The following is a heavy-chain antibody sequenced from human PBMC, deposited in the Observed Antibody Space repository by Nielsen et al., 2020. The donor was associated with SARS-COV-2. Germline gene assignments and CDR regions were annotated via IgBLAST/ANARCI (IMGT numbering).Heavy chain of an antibody. V-gene: IGHV4-39*01. D-gene: IGHD3-10*01. Sequence: PGKGLEWIGSIYYSGSTYYNPSLKSRVTISVDTSKNQFSLKLSSVTAADTAVYYCARDRFGEFGTEGYYYYGMDVWGQGTTVTVS. J-gene: IGHJ6*02. CDR3: ARDRFGEFGTEGYYYYGMDV. CDR2: IYYSGST.